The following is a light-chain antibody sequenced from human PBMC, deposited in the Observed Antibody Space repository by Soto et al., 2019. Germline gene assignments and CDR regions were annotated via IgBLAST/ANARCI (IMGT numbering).Light chain of an antibody. J-gene: IGKJ1*01. CDR1: QGIRNY. CDR2: VAS. CDR3: QQKYRLPRT. V-gene: IGKV1-17*01. Sequence: IQMTQSPSSLSASVGDTVTVTCRASQGIRNYLNWFQQKPGKAPKRLISVASTLQSGVPSRFSGSGSGTEFTLTISSLQPEDSATYFCQQKYRLPRTFGQGTKVEMK.